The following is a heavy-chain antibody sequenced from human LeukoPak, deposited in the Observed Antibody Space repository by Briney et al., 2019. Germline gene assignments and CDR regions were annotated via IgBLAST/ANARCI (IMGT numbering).Heavy chain of an antibody. D-gene: IGHD6-19*01. Sequence: KPSETLSLTCTVSGGSISDYYWSWMRQPPGKGLEWIGYIFYSGSANYNPSLKSRVTISVDTSMSQFSLKLSSVTAADTAVYYCARRIAVGWFDPWGQGTLVTVSS. CDR1: GGSISDYY. V-gene: IGHV4-59*01. CDR2: IFYSGSA. J-gene: IGHJ5*02. CDR3: ARRIAVGWFDP.